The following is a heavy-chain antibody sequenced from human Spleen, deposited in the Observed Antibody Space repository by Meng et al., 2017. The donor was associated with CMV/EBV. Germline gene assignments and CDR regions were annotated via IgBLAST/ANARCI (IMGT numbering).Heavy chain of an antibody. V-gene: IGHV4-34*01. Sequence: SETLSLTCAVYGGSFSGYYWSWIRQPPGKGLEWIGEINHSGRTNYNPSLKSRVTISVDTSKNQFSLKLSSVTAADTAVYYCARQNYYYGMDVWGQGTTVTVSS. CDR2: INHSGRT. J-gene: IGHJ6*02. CDR1: GGSFSGYY. CDR3: ARQNYYYGMDV.